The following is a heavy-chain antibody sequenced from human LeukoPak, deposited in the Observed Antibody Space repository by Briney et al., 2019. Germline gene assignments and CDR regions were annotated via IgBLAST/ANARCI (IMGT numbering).Heavy chain of an antibody. V-gene: IGHV4-4*07. CDR2: IYTSGST. D-gene: IGHD3-10*01. Sequence: SETLSLTCTVSGGSISSYYWSWIRQPAGKGLEWIGRIYTSGSTNYNPSLKSRVTMSVDTSKNQFSLKLSSVTAADTAVYYCARDREVWTMVRGALVYFDYWGQGTLVTVSS. CDR1: GGSISSYY. J-gene: IGHJ4*02. CDR3: ARDREVWTMVRGALVYFDY.